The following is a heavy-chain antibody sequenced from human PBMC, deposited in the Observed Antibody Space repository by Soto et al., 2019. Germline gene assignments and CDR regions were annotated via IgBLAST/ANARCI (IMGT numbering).Heavy chain of an antibody. CDR3: AKDGSDYDILTGYYSDYYYYGMDV. CDR1: GFTFSSYG. V-gene: IGHV3-30*18. J-gene: IGHJ6*02. CDR2: ISYDGSNK. Sequence: GGSLRLSCAASGFTFSSYGMHWVRQAPGKGLEWVAVISYDGSNKYYADSVKGRFTISRDNSKNTLYLQMNSLRAEDTAVYYCAKDGSDYDILTGYYSDYYYYGMDVWGQVPKVTFSS. D-gene: IGHD3-9*01.